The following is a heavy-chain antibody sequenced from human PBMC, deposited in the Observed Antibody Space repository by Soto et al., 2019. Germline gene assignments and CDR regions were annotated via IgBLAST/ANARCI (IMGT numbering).Heavy chain of an antibody. Sequence: PWGSLRLSCEASGFIFITYSITCGRHFPWKGLEWVAAVSPSGDSTYYADSLKGRLTISRDNSKNTVFLQMNSLSADDTGLYYCVKEPDVWGQGISVTVSS. V-gene: IGHV3-23*01. CDR1: GFIFITYS. CDR2: VSPSGDST. CDR3: VKEPDV. J-gene: IGHJ6*02.